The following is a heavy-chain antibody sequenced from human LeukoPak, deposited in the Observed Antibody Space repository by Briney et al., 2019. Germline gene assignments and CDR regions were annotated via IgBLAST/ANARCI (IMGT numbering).Heavy chain of an antibody. J-gene: IGHJ4*02. V-gene: IGHV4-30-4*01. D-gene: IGHD3-10*01. CDR1: GGSISSGDYY. CDR3: ARAHGAYYGSGSYYLDY. CDR2: IYYSGST. Sequence: SETLSLTCTVSGGSISSGDYYWSWIRQPPGKGLEWIGYIYYSGSTYYNPSLKSRVTISVDTSKNQFSLKLSSVTAADTAVYYCARAHGAYYGSGSYYLDYWGQGTLVTVSS.